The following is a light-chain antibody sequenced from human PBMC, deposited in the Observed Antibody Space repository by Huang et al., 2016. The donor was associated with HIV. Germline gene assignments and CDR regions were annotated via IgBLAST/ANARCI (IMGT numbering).Light chain of an antibody. V-gene: IGKV3-11*01. Sequence: DIVLTQSRATLSLSLGERATLSCRASESVTSFLAWYQQKPGQAPRLLIYDTSQMAPGIRAMFRGSGSATEFTLTSSSLETEDFAVYDCQHRRNWPPSYPFGQGTKLEIK. CDR1: ESVTSF. CDR3: QHRRNWPPSYP. J-gene: IGKJ2*01. CDR2: DTS.